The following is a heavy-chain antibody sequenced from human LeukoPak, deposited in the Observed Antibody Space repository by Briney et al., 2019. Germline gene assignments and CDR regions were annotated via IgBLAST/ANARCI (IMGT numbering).Heavy chain of an antibody. Sequence: PSETLSLTCTVSGYSISSGYFWGWIRQPPGKGLEWIGNIYHTGSTYYNPSLLSRVTISVDTSKNQFSLKLSSVTAADTAVYYCARTRTWSRMFDYWGQGTLVTVSS. CDR2: IYHTGST. CDR1: GYSISSGYF. CDR3: ARTRTWSRMFDY. D-gene: IGHD3/OR15-3a*01. V-gene: IGHV4-38-2*02. J-gene: IGHJ4*02.